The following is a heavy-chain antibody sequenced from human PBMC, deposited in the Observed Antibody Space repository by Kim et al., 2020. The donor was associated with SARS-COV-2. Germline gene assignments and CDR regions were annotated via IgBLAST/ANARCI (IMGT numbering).Heavy chain of an antibody. D-gene: IGHD2-21*01. J-gene: IGHJ4*02. CDR3: ARSDCGGDCYPIGY. CDR1: GYTFTSYD. V-gene: IGHV1-8*01. CDR2: MNPNSGNT. Sequence: ASVKVSCKASGYTFTSYDINWVRQATGQGLEWMGWMNPNSGNTGYAQKFQGRVTMTRNTSISTVYMELSSLRSEDTAVYYCARSDCGGDCYPIGYWGQGTLVTVSS.